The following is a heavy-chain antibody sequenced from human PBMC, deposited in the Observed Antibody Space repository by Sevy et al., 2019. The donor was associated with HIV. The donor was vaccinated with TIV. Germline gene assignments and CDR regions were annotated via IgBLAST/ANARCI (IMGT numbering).Heavy chain of an antibody. Sequence: VKVSCKASGHTFTDYFIHWVRQAPGQGLEWMGWINPNSGAPKYAQKFEGRVTMTRDTSITTAYMELSRLRSDDTAVYYCASPGGYRYGSLLDYWGQRTLVTVSS. CDR2: INPNSGAP. J-gene: IGHJ4*02. V-gene: IGHV1-2*02. CDR3: ASPGGYRYGSLLDY. D-gene: IGHD5-18*01. CDR1: GHTFTDYF.